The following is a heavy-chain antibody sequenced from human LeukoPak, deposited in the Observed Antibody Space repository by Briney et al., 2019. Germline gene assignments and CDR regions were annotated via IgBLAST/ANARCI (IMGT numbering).Heavy chain of an antibody. J-gene: IGHJ4*02. CDR2: INPNSGGT. D-gene: IGHD5-18*01. V-gene: IGHV1-2*02. CDR1: GYTFTGYY. Sequence: ATVKVSCKASGYTFTGYYMHWVRQAPGQGLEWMGWINPNSGGTNYARKFQGRVTMTRDTSISTAYMELSRLRSDDTAVYYCARSAQGHSYGNWGQGTLVTVSS. CDR3: ARSAQGHSYGN.